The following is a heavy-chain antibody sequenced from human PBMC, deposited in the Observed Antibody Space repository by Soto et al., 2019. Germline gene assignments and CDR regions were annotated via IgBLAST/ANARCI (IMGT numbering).Heavy chain of an antibody. CDR1: GGSISSGGYY. CDR2: IYYSGST. D-gene: IGHD1-26*01. CDR3: ARGGGLGAPRY. Sequence: QVQLQESGPGLVKPSQTLSLTCTVSGGSISSGGYYWSWIRQHPGKGLEWIGYIYYSGSTYYNPSLKGRVTISVDTSKNQVSRKLSSVTAADTAVYYCARGGGLGAPRYWGQGTLVTVSS. J-gene: IGHJ4*02. V-gene: IGHV4-31*03.